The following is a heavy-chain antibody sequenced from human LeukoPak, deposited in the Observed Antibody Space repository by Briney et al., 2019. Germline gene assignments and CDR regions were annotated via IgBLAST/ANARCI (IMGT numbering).Heavy chain of an antibody. CDR2: IYYSGST. J-gene: IGHJ4*02. CDR3: AREDGYTLTYFDY. D-gene: IGHD5-24*01. V-gene: IGHV4-39*02. Sequence: SETLSLTCTVSGGSISSSSYYWGWLRQPPGKGLEWIGSIYYSGSTYYNPSLKSRVTISVDTSKNQFSLKLTSVTAADTAVYYCAREDGYTLTYFDYWGQGTLVTVSS. CDR1: GGSISSSSYY.